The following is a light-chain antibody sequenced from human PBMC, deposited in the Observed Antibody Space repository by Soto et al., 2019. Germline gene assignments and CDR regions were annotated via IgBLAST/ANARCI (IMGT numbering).Light chain of an antibody. CDR3: MKALQTPLT. CDR2: LGS. J-gene: IGKJ5*01. V-gene: IGKV2-28*01. Sequence: DIVMTQSPLSLPVTPGGPAAITCKSSQSLLQSNGNNYLDWYLQKPGQSPQLLIYLGSNRASGVPDRFSGSGSGTYFTLTISRVEAEDVGVYYCMKALQTPLTFGQGTRLEIK. CDR1: QSLLQSNGNNY.